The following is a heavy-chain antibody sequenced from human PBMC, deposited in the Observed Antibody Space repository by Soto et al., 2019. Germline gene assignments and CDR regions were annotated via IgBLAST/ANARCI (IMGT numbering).Heavy chain of an antibody. CDR1: GFTFSSYS. J-gene: IGHJ5*02. CDR3: AREVSGYYDILTGYSNNWFDP. CDR2: ISSSSSYI. V-gene: IGHV3-21*01. D-gene: IGHD3-9*01. Sequence: GGSLRLSCAASGFTFSSYSMNWVRQAPGKGLEWVSSISSSSSYIYYADSVKGRFTISRDNAKNSLYLQMNSLRAEDTAVYYCAREVSGYYDILTGYSNNWFDPWGQGTLVTVSS.